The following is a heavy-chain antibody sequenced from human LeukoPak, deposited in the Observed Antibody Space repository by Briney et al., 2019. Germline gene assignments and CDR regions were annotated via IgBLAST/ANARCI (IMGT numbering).Heavy chain of an antibody. CDR1: GFPFSRYA. Sequence: PGGYLRLSCSVSGFPFSRYAMHWVRQAPGMGLEYASAISDSGGSTYYADSVKGRFTISRDNSKNTLYLQMSSLRAEDTAVYFCVRGYSFGPYGMDVWGQGTTVTVSS. D-gene: IGHD2-15*01. J-gene: IGHJ6*02. CDR3: VRGYSFGPYGMDV. CDR2: ISDSGGST. V-gene: IGHV3-64D*09.